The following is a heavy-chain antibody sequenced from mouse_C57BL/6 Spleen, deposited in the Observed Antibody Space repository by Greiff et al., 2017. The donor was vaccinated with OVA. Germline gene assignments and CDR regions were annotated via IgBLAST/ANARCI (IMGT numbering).Heavy chain of an antibody. V-gene: IGHV5-6*01. J-gene: IGHJ4*01. D-gene: IGHD2-4*01. CDR3: ARPGDDYEGAMDY. Sequence: EVKLVESGGDLMKPGGSLKLSCAASGFTFSSYGMSWVRQTPDKRLEWVATISSGGSYTYYPDSVKGRFTISRDNAKNTLYLQMSSLKSEDTAMYYCARPGDDYEGAMDYWGQGTSVTVSS. CDR1: GFTFSSYG. CDR2: ISSGGSYT.